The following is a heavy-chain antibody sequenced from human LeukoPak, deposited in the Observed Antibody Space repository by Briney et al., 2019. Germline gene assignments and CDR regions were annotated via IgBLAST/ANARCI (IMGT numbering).Heavy chain of an antibody. J-gene: IGHJ3*02. CDR3: ARVDHDSRHAFDI. V-gene: IGHV4-39*07. Sequence: SETLSLTCTVSGGSITTNSYYWGWIRQPPGEGLEWIATIYYSGTTYYNPSLKSRVTISVDTSKNQFSLKLSSVTAADTAVYYCARVDHDSRHAFDIWGQGTMVTVSS. D-gene: IGHD4-11*01. CDR2: IYYSGTT. CDR1: GGSITTNSYY.